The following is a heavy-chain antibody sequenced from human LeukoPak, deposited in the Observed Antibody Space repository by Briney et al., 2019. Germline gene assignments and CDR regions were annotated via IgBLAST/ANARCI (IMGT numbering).Heavy chain of an antibody. CDR2: ISLSGENT. Sequence: GGSLRLSCAASGFTFSSHAMAWVRQVPGRGLEWVSSISLSGENTYFADSVKGRFTISRDNSRSTVYLQMNTLRVDDTAIYYCVREAGFVHPTNWFDPWGQGTLVSVSS. D-gene: IGHD6-13*01. CDR1: GFTFSSHA. CDR3: VREAGFVHPTNWFDP. J-gene: IGHJ5*02. V-gene: IGHV3-23*01.